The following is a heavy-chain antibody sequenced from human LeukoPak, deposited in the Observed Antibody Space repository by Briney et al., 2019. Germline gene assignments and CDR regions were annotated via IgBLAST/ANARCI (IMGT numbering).Heavy chain of an antibody. D-gene: IGHD2-2*02. Sequence: SVKISCKASGGTFSNYAINWVRQAPGQGLEWMGGITPIFGTANYAQRFQGRVTITADESTSTAYMELSSLRSEDTAVYYCARWAGYCSITNCYTAFDFWGQGTLVTVSS. J-gene: IGHJ4*02. CDR1: GGTFSNYA. V-gene: IGHV1-69*01. CDR2: ITPIFGTA. CDR3: ARWAGYCSITNCYTAFDF.